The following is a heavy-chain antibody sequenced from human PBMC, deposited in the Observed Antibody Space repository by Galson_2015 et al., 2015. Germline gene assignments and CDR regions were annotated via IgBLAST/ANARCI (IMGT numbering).Heavy chain of an antibody. CDR2: ISYDGSNK. V-gene: IGHV3-30-3*01. CDR3: ARGRGWETLRKSPFDY. CDR1: GFTFSSYA. D-gene: IGHD1-26*01. Sequence: LRLSCAASGFTFSSYAMHWVRQAPGKGLEWVAVISYDGSNKYYADSVKGRFTISRDNSKNTLYVQTNSLRAEDTAVYYCARGRGWETLRKSPFDYWGQGTLVTVSS. J-gene: IGHJ4*02.